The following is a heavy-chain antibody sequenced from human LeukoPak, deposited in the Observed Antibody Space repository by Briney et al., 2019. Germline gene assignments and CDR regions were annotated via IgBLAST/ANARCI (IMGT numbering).Heavy chain of an antibody. Sequence: GGSLRLSCAASGFTFSSYSMNWVRQAPGKGLEWVSSISSSSSYIYYADSVKGRSTISRDNAKNSLYLQMNSLRAEDTAVCYCARDTFIAARQRFDYWGQGTLVTVSS. J-gene: IGHJ4*02. V-gene: IGHV3-21*01. CDR3: ARDTFIAARQRFDY. CDR1: GFTFSSYS. D-gene: IGHD6-6*01. CDR2: ISSSSSYI.